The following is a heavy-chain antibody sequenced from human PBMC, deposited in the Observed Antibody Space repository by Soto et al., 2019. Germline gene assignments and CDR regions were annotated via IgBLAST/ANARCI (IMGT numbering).Heavy chain of an antibody. CDR2: ISGSGGSK. CDR3: ARATKQLIRGGIHNWFDP. CDR1: GFTFSSYA. D-gene: IGHD3-10*01. J-gene: IGHJ5*02. Sequence: PGGSLRLSCAASGFTFSSYAMSWVRQAPGKGLEWVSAISGSGGSKYYADSVKGRLTISRDNSKNTLYLQMNSLRAEDTAVYYCARATKQLIRGGIHNWFDPWGQGPLVTVSS. V-gene: IGHV3-23*01.